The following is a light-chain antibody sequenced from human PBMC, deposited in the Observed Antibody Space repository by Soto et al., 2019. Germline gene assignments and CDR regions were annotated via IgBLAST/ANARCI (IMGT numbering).Light chain of an antibody. Sequence: DLQMTQSPSSLSASVGDRVTITCRASQSISSYLNWYQQKPGKAPKLLIYAASSLQGGVPSRFSGSGSGTDFTLTINSLQPEDFATYYCQQTYTTPSITFGQGTRLEIK. J-gene: IGKJ5*01. CDR1: QSISSY. CDR2: AAS. V-gene: IGKV1-39*01. CDR3: QQTYTTPSIT.